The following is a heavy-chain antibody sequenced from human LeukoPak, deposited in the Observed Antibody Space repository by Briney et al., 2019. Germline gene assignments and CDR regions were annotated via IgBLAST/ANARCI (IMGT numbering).Heavy chain of an antibody. CDR1: GGSFSGYY. J-gene: IGHJ5*01. D-gene: IGHD4-17*01. CDR3: ARGTTVNWFDS. CDR2: INHSGST. V-gene: IGHV4-34*01. Sequence: SSETLSLTCAVYGGSFSGYYWSWIRQPPGKGLEWIGEINHSGSTNYNPSLKSRVTISVDTSKNQFSLKLSSVTAADTAVYYGARGTTVNWFDSGGQRTVVTVS.